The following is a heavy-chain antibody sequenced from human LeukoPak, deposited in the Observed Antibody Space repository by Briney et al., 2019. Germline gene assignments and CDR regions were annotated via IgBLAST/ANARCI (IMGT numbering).Heavy chain of an antibody. CDR1: VDSIGSYY. CDR2: IYYGGCT. CDR3: ARGRARDGSYPWFDS. V-gene: IGHV4-59*01. J-gene: IGHJ5*01. D-gene: IGHD3-16*02. Sequence: PSETLSLTCSVSVDSIGSYYWTWIRQSPGTGLEWIGDIYYGGCTNYIPSLKSRVTISVDTSNNQFSLQLRLVRAADMAIYYCARGRARDGSYPWFDSWGQGTLVTVSS.